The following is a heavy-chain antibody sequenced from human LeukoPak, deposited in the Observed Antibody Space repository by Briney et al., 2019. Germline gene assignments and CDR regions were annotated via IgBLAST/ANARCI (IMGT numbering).Heavy chain of an antibody. V-gene: IGHV1-18*01. CDR2: ISAYNGNT. D-gene: IGHD2-2*01. J-gene: IGHJ4*02. CDR1: GYTFTSYG. CDR3: ARDQREIVVVPAAVDFDY. Sequence: ASVKVSCKASGYTFTSYGISWVRQAPGQGLEWMGWISAYNGNTNYAQKLQGRVTMTTDTSTSTAYMELRSLRSDDTAVYYCARDQREIVVVPAAVDFDYWGQGTLVTVSS.